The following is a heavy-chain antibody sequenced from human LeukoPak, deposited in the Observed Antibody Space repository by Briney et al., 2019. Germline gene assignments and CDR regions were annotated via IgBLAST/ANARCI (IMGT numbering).Heavy chain of an antibody. J-gene: IGHJ6*03. V-gene: IGHV4-61*05. CDR3: ARGRRDGYGYYYYYMDV. CDR2: IYYSGST. CDR1: GVSISSSNSY. Sequence: SETLSLTCTVSGVSISSSNSYWGWIRQPPGKGLEWIGYIYYSGSTNYNPSLKSRVTISVDTSKNQFSLKLSSVTAADTAVYYCARGRRDGYGYYYYYMDVWGKGTTVTVSS. D-gene: IGHD5-24*01.